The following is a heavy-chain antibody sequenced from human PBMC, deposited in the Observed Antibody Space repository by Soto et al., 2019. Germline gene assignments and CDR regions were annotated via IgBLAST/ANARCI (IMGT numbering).Heavy chain of an antibody. Sequence: QVQLQQWGAGLLKPSETLSLTCAVYGGSFSGYYWSWIRQPPGKGLEWIGEINHSGSTNYNPSLTSRVTISVDTSKNQFSLKLSSVTAADTAVYYCARGPGFSLLWFGELPPTYYYGMDVWGQGTTVTVSS. V-gene: IGHV4-34*01. CDR2: INHSGST. D-gene: IGHD3-10*01. CDR1: GGSFSGYY. CDR3: ARGPGFSLLWFGELPPTYYYGMDV. J-gene: IGHJ6*02.